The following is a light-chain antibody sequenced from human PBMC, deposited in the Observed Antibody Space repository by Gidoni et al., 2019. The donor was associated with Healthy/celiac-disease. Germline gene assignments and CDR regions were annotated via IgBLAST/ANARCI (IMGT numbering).Light chain of an antibody. CDR2: AAS. CDR1: QSIRSY. CDR3: QRGSRTPIT. Sequence: DIQMTQSPSSLSASVGDRVTITCRASQSIRSYLNWYQQKPGKAPKLLIYAASSLKSGVPSRFSGRGFGPDSTPTTRGLHPEDLAIYYCQRGSRTPITFGQGTRLEIK. J-gene: IGKJ5*01. V-gene: IGKV1-39*01.